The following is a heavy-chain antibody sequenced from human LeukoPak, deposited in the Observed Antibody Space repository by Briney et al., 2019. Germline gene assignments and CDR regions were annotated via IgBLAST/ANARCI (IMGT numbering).Heavy chain of an antibody. D-gene: IGHD2-2*01. CDR1: EFSFSTNW. V-gene: IGHV3-7*01. J-gene: IGHJ4*02. CDR2: LNEDGSVK. Sequence: GGSLRLSCAASEFSFSTNWMHWVRQTPGKGLEWVAELNEDGSVKYYVDSVKGRFTISRDNAKSLLFLQMYNLRTEDTGVYFCANVPRSTVSYWGRGTLVTVSS. CDR3: ANVPRSTVSY.